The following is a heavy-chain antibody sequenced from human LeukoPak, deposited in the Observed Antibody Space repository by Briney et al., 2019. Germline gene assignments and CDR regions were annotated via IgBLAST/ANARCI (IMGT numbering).Heavy chain of an antibody. CDR1: GFTFSCYE. J-gene: IGHJ4*02. CDR3: AREALTETTFGPYDY. CDR2: ISSSGSTK. V-gene: IGHV3-48*03. Sequence: GGSLRLSCAASGFTFSCYEMNWVRQAPGKGLEWVSYISSSGSTKYYADSVMGRFTLSRDNAKKSLYLQMNSLRAEDTAVYYCAREALTETTFGPYDYWGQGTLVTVSS. D-gene: IGHD4-17*01.